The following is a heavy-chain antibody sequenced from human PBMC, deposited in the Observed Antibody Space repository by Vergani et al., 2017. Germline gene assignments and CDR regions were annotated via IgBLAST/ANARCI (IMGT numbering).Heavy chain of an antibody. V-gene: IGHV3-23*01. CDR2: ISGSGGST. J-gene: IGHJ4*02. Sequence: EVQLLESGGGLVQPGGSLRLSCAASGLTFSSYAMSWVRQAPGKGLEWFSAISGSGGSTYYADSVKGRFTISRDNSKNTLYLQRNSLGAEDTAVYYCAKTFYGSSRGGDYWGQGTLVTVSS. CDR3: AKTFYGSSRGGDY. D-gene: IGHD6-6*01. CDR1: GLTFSSYA.